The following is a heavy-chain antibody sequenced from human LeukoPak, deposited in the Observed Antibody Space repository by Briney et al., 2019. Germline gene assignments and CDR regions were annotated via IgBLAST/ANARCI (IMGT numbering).Heavy chain of an antibody. V-gene: IGHV3-23*01. Sequence: GGSLRLSCAASGFIFSTYGMTWFRQAPGRWLEWVSGISGSGLSRYYADSVKGRFTSSRDNSKNMLYLQMNSLRAEDTAVYYCAKGGGYGSGTYSEDWGQGILVTVSS. CDR1: GFIFSTYG. D-gene: IGHD3-10*01. J-gene: IGHJ4*02. CDR2: ISGSGLSR. CDR3: AKGGGYGSGTYSED.